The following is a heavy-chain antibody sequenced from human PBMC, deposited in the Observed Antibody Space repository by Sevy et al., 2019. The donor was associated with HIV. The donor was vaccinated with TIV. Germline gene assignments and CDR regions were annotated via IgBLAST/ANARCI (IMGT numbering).Heavy chain of an antibody. Sequence: GESLKISCKGSGYNFPNYGIAWVRQMPGKDLEWMGIIYPGDSDVRYSPSFQGQVTFSADKSISTAYLQSSSLKASDSAIYYCARGVLASYFDYWGQGTLVTVSS. D-gene: IGHD3-3*02. CDR1: GYNFPNYG. CDR3: ARGVLASYFDY. V-gene: IGHV5-51*01. CDR2: IYPGDSDV. J-gene: IGHJ4*02.